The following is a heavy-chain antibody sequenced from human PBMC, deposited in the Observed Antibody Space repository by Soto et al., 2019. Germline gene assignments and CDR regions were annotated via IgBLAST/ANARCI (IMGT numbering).Heavy chain of an antibody. CDR1: GFTFSSYA. CDR3: AKGREGSTRQHYFDY. V-gene: IGHV3-23*01. Sequence: GGSLRLSCAASGFTFSSYAMSWVRQAPGKGLEWVSAISGSGGSTYYADSVKGRFTISRDNSKNTLYLQMNSLRAEDTAVYYCAKGREGSTRQHYFDYWGQGTLVTVSS. CDR2: ISGSGGST. J-gene: IGHJ4*02. D-gene: IGHD2-2*01.